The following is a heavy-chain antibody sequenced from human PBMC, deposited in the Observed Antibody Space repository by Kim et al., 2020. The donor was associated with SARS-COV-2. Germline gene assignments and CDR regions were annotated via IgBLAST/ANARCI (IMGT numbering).Heavy chain of an antibody. CDR2: IDPGDSNS. D-gene: IGHD3-3*01. CDR1: GYSFPSHW. J-gene: IGHJ4*02. CDR3: ARHQAETYYHLKDGYYLGD. V-gene: IGHV5-10-1*01. Sequence: GESLKISCKGSGYSFPSHWISWVRQKPGKGLEWMGRIDPGDSNSDYSPSFQGHVTFSADKSVSTAYLQWNSLQASDTAMYYCARHQAETYYHLKDGYYLGDWGQGTLVIVSS.